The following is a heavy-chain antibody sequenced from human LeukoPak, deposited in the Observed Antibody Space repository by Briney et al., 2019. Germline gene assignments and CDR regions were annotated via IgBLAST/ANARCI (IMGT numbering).Heavy chain of an antibody. Sequence: PGGSLRLSCAASGFTFNSYSMNWVRQAPGKGLEWVSYIDSSSSTIYYADSVKGRFTISRDYAKNSLFLQMNSLRDEDTAVYYCARELGIAAAVVGMDVWGQGTTVTVSS. CDR2: IDSSSSTI. J-gene: IGHJ6*02. CDR3: ARELGIAAAVVGMDV. D-gene: IGHD6-13*01. V-gene: IGHV3-48*02. CDR1: GFTFNSYS.